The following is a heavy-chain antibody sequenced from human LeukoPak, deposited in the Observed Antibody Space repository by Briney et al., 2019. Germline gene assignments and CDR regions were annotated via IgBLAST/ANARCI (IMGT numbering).Heavy chain of an antibody. D-gene: IGHD6-6*01. CDR1: GYTFTSYD. CDR3: ARGRYSSSYPDSWFDP. V-gene: IGHV1-8*01. J-gene: IGHJ5*02. CDR2: MNPNSGNT. Sequence: ASVKVSCKASGYTFTSYDINWVRQATGQGLEWMGWMNPNSGNTGYAQKFQGRVTMTRNTSISTAYMELSSLRSEDTAVYYCARGRYSSSYPDSWFDPWGQGTLVTVSS.